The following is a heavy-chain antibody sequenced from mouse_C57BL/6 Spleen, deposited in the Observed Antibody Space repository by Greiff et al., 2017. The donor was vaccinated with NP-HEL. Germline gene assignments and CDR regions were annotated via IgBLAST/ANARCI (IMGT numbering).Heavy chain of an antibody. CDR3: TTPSYERHAMDY. D-gene: IGHD2-10*01. CDR2: IDPETGGT. Sequence: QVQLKESGAELVRPGASVTLSCKASGYTFTDYEMHWVKQTPVHGLEWIGAIDPETGGTAYNQKFKGKAILTADKSSSTAYMELRSLTSEDSAVYYCTTPSYERHAMDYWGQGTSVTVSS. V-gene: IGHV1-15*01. J-gene: IGHJ4*01. CDR1: GYTFTDYE.